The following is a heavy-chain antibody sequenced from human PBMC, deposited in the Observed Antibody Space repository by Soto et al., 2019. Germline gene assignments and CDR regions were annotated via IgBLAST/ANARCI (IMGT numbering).Heavy chain of an antibody. D-gene: IGHD2-2*01. V-gene: IGHV1-18*01. Sequence: GASVKVSCKASGYTFTSYGISWVRQAPGQGLEWMGWISAYNGNTDYAQKLQDRVTMTTDTSTSTAYMELRSLRSDDTAVYYCARVRVGCSTTSCYLTGWFDPWGQGTLVTVSS. CDR3: ARVRVGCSTTSCYLTGWFDP. CDR2: ISAYNGNT. J-gene: IGHJ5*02. CDR1: GYTFTSYG.